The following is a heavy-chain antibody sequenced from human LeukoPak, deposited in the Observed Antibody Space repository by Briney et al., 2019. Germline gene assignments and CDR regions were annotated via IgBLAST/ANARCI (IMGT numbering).Heavy chain of an antibody. D-gene: IGHD6-6*01. CDR2: IKQDGSET. J-gene: IGHJ5*02. CDR1: GFTLSNYW. V-gene: IGHV3-7*01. Sequence: GGSLRLSCAASGFTLSNYWMHWVRQAPGKGLEWVANIKQDGSETHYVASVKGRFTISRDNAENSVYLQMSSLSVEDTAVYYCARAVGSNSSAWGQGTLVTVSS. CDR3: ARAVGSNSSA.